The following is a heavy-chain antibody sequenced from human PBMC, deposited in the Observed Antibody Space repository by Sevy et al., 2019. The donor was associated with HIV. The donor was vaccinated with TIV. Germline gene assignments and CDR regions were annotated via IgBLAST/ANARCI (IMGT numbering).Heavy chain of an antibody. J-gene: IGHJ5*02. Sequence: GGSLRLSCAASAFTFSTYAMHWVRQAPGMGLEWVAVISYDGSHKYYADSVKGRFTISRDDSKSSLYLQMNTLRAEDTAVYYCARDAGYSVNWYPRFDPWGQGTLVTVSS. CDR3: ARDAGYSVNWYPRFDP. CDR1: AFTFSTYA. CDR2: ISYDGSHK. D-gene: IGHD6-13*01. V-gene: IGHV3-30*03.